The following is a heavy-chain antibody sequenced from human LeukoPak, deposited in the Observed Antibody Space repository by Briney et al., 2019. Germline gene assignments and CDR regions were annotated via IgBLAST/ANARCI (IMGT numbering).Heavy chain of an antibody. CDR1: GGSISSYY. Sequence: SETLSLTCTVSGGSISSYYWSWIRQPAGKGLEWIGRIYTSGSTNYNPSLKSRVTMSVDTSKNQFSLKLSSVTAADTAVYYCARDGESPPDSSFDYWGQGALVTVSS. CDR3: ARDGESPPDSSFDY. J-gene: IGHJ4*02. CDR2: IYTSGST. D-gene: IGHD3-10*01. V-gene: IGHV4-4*07.